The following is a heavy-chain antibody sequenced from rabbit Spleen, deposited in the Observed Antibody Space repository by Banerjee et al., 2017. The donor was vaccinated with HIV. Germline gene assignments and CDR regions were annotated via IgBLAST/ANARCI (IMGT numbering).Heavy chain of an antibody. V-gene: IGHV1S45*01. CDR3: ARDTGSSFSSYGMDL. CDR2: IDPIFGTT. J-gene: IGHJ6*01. CDR1: RFSFSSSDW. Sequence: QQQLEESGGGLVKPGGTLTLTCTASRFSFSSSDWMYWVRQAPRKGLEWIGYIDPIFGTTYYASWAKGRFTISKTSSTTVTLQMTRLTAADTATYFCARDTGSSFSSYGMDLWGPGTLVTVS. D-gene: IGHD8-1*01.